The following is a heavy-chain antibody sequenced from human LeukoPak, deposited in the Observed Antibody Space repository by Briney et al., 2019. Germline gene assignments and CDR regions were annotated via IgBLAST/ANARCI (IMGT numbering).Heavy chain of an antibody. D-gene: IGHD3-10*01. J-gene: IGHJ4*02. CDR2: IYYSGST. Sequence: SETLSLTCTVSGGSISSSSYYWGWIRQPPGRGLEWIGSIYYSGSTYYNPSLKSRVTISVDTSKNQFSLKLSSVTAADTAVYYCARDSASGFSIDSAFDYWGQGTLVTVSS. V-gene: IGHV4-39*07. CDR3: ARDSASGFSIDSAFDY. CDR1: GGSISSSSYY.